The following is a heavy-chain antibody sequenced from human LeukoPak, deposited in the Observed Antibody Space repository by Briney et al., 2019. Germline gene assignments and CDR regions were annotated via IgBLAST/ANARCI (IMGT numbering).Heavy chain of an antibody. Sequence: SETLSLTCTVSGGSISSYYWSWIRQPLGKGLEWIGYIYYSGSTNYNPSLKSRVTISVDTSKNQFSLKLSSVTAADTAVYYCAREWELSRAFDIWGQGTMVTVSS. J-gene: IGHJ3*02. CDR1: GGSISSYY. D-gene: IGHD1-26*01. CDR2: IYYSGST. V-gene: IGHV4-59*01. CDR3: AREWELSRAFDI.